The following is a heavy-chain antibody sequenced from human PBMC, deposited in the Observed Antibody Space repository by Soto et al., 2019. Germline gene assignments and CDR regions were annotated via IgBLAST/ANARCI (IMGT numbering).Heavy chain of an antibody. CDR3: ARYSGGYYYGMDD. V-gene: IGHV1-8*01. Sequence: ASVKVSCKASGYTFTRYDINWVRQAPGQGLEWMGWMNPNSGNTHYAQKFQGRVTMTRNTSISTGYMELSNLRSEDTAVYDCARYSGGYYYGMDDWGQGTTVTVSS. CDR1: GYTFTRYD. CDR2: MNPNSGNT. D-gene: IGHD1-26*01. J-gene: IGHJ6*02.